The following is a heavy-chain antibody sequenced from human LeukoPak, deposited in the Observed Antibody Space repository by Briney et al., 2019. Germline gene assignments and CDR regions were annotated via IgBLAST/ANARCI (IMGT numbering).Heavy chain of an antibody. J-gene: IGHJ4*02. D-gene: IGHD3-9*01. CDR1: GYTFTSNY. V-gene: IGHV1-46*01. Sequence: ASVKVSCKAFGYTFTSNYMHWVRQAPGQGPEWMGVISPSGGSTTYAQKFQGRVTLTRDMSTSTDYLELRSLRSDDTAVYYCTRGLTPRPPDYWGQGTLVTVSS. CDR3: TRGLTPRPPDY. CDR2: ISPSGGST.